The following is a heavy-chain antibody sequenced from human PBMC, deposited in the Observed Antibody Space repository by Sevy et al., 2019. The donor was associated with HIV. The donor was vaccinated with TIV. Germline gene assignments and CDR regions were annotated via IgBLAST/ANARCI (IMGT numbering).Heavy chain of an antibody. V-gene: IGHV3-49*04. CDR3: TRVEGAADWGMDV. CDR2: IRGKPYGGTT. D-gene: IGHD1-26*01. Sequence: GGSLRLSCAASGFTFNRHWMSWVRQAPGKGLEWVAFIRGKPYGGTTEYAASVKGRFTISRDDSKSIAHLQMNSLKTEDTAVYYCTRVEGAADWGMDVWGQGTTVTVSS. J-gene: IGHJ6*02. CDR1: GFTFNRHW.